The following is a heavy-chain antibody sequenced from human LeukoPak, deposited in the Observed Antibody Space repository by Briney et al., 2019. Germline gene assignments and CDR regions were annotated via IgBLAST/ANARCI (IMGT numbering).Heavy chain of an antibody. J-gene: IGHJ4*02. CDR1: GYIFTDYH. D-gene: IGHD3-22*01. V-gene: IGHV1-2*02. CDR2: INANSGGT. CDR3: ARDRDDSSGYYRGTVFDY. Sequence: GASVKVSCKASGYIFTDYHIHWVRQAPGQGLEWMGWINANSGGTNYAQKFQGRVTMTRDTSISTAYMELSRLRSDDTAVYYCARDRDDSSGYYRGTVFDYWGQGTLVTVSS.